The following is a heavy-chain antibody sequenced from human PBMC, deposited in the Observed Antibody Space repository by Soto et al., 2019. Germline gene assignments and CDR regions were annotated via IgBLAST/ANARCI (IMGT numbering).Heavy chain of an antibody. Sequence: GGSVRLSCAASGFTFSNAWINWVRQAPGKGLEWVSAISGSGGSTYYADSVKGRFTISRDNSKNTLYLQMNSLRAEDTAVYYCAKSPIDYYDSSGYYYTFDYWGQGTLVTVSS. CDR3: AKSPIDYYDSSGYYYTFDY. CDR1: GFTFSNAW. CDR2: ISGSGGST. V-gene: IGHV3-23*01. J-gene: IGHJ4*02. D-gene: IGHD3-22*01.